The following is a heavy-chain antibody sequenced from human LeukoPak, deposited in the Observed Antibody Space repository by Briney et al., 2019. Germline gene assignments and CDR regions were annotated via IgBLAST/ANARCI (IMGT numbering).Heavy chain of an antibody. Sequence: GGSLRLYCAASGFTFSRYAMGWVRQAPGKGLEWVSAISGSGGSTYYADSVKGRFTISRDNSKNTLYLQMNSLRAEDTAVYYCASWGYYYGSGSPSNFDYWGQGTLVTVSS. CDR1: GFTFSRYA. CDR2: ISGSGGST. J-gene: IGHJ4*02. D-gene: IGHD3-10*01. V-gene: IGHV3-23*01. CDR3: ASWGYYYGSGSPSNFDY.